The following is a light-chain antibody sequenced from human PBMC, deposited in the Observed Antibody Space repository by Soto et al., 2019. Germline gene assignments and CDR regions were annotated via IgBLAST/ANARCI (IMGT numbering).Light chain of an antibody. V-gene: IGKV3-15*01. J-gene: IGKJ5*01. Sequence: EIVLTQSPGTLSLSPGESATLSCRASQSVSINLAWYQQKPGQAPRLLFYGASTRATGIPARFSGSGSGTEFTLTISSLQSEDFAVYFCQQYNNWPPITFGQGTRLEIK. CDR2: GAS. CDR1: QSVSIN. CDR3: QQYNNWPPIT.